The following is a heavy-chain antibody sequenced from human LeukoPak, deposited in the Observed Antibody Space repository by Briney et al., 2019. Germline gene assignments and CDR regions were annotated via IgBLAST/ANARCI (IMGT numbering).Heavy chain of an antibody. Sequence: PSETLSLTCTVSGGSISSSSYYWGWIRQPPGKGLEWIGSIYYSGSTYYNPSLKSRVTISVDTSKNQFSLKLSSVTAADTAVYYCARHGGCSSTSCYTRFDPWGQGTLVTVSS. J-gene: IGHJ5*02. CDR3: ARHGGCSSTSCYTRFDP. CDR1: GGSISSSSYY. V-gene: IGHV4-39*01. CDR2: IYYSGST. D-gene: IGHD2-2*02.